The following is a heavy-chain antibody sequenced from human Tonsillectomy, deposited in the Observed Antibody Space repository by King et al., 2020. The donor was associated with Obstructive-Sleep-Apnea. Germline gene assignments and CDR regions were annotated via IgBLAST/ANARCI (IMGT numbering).Heavy chain of an antibody. CDR3: AGLFPDNYGDSQTEYQYYLDY. V-gene: IGHV4-39*07. CDR1: GGSISISSYY. D-gene: IGHD4-17*01. Sequence: LQLQESGPGLVKPSETLSLTCTVSGGSISISSYYWGWIRQPPGKGTGGIGSIYYSGSTYYNLSLKSRVTISVDTSKNQFSLKLSSVTAADTAVYYCAGLFPDNYGDSQTEYQYYLDYWGQGTLVTVSS. J-gene: IGHJ4*02. CDR2: IYYSGST.